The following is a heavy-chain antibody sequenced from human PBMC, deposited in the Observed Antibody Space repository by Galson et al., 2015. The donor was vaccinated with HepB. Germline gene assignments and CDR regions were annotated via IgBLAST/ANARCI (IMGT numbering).Heavy chain of an antibody. CDR2: IHHGGGT. CDR3: ARELGTILPRTRRYFQH. D-gene: IGHD3-9*01. CDR1: SGSFSGYY. J-gene: IGHJ1*01. V-gene: IGHV4-34*01. Sequence: SETLSLTCAVYSGSFSGYYWSWIRQPPGKGLEWIGEIHHGGGTNYNPSLKSRVIISVDTSKNQFSLKLSSVTAADTAIYYCARELGTILPRTRRYFQHWGQGTLVTVSS.